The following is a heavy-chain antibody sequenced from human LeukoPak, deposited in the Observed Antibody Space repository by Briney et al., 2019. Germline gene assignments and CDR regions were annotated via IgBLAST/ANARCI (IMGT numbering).Heavy chain of an antibody. J-gene: IGHJ2*01. CDR3: ARLHDYGGKNFDL. CDR2: IYYSGST. CDR1: GGSISSYY. Sequence: KPSETLSLTCTVSGGSISSYYWSWIRQPPGKGLEWIGYIYYSGSTNYNPSLKSRVTISVDTSKNQFSLKVSSVTAADTAVYYCARLHDYGGKNFDLWGRGTLVTVSS. V-gene: IGHV4-59*01. D-gene: IGHD4-23*01.